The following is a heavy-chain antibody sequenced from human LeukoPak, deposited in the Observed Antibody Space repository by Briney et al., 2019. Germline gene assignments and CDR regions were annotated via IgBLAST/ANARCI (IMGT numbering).Heavy chain of an antibody. D-gene: IGHD3-22*01. CDR1: GFTFDDYA. V-gene: IGHV3-9*03. Sequence: PGGSLRLSCAASGFTFDDYALHWARQAPGKGLEWVSGISWNSGNIDYADSVKGRFTISRDNAKNSLYLQMNSLRAEDMALYYCAKDNKAYYEMGYMDVWGKGTTVTVSS. J-gene: IGHJ6*03. CDR3: AKDNKAYYEMGYMDV. CDR2: ISWNSGNI.